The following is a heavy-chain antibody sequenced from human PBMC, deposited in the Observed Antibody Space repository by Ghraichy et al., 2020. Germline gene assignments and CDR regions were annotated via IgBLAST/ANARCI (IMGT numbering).Heavy chain of an antibody. CDR3: ANQLSRGYYYYYYMDV. D-gene: IGHD2-2*01. V-gene: IGHV3-23*01. CDR2: ISGSGGST. CDR1: GFTFSSYA. Sequence: GESLRLSCAASGFTFSSYAMSWVRQAPGKGLEWVSAISGSGGSTYYADSVKGRFTISRDNSKNTLYLQMNSLRAEDTAVYYCANQLSRGYYYYYYMDVWGKGTTVTVSS. J-gene: IGHJ6*03.